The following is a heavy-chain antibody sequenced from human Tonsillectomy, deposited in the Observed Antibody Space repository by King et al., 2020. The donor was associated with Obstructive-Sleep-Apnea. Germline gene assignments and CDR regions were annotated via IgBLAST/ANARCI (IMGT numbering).Heavy chain of an antibody. CDR1: GGSISSSSYY. V-gene: IGHV4-39*07. CDR3: ARGVGDYGDYGRDY. J-gene: IGHJ4*02. CDR2: IYYSGRT. D-gene: IGHD4-17*01. Sequence: QLQESGPGLVKPSETLSLTCTVSGGSISSSSYYWGWIRQPPGKGLEWIGSIYYSGRTYYNPSLKSRVTISVDTSKNQFFLKRSSVTAADTAVYYCARGVGDYGDYGRDYWGQGTLVTVSS.